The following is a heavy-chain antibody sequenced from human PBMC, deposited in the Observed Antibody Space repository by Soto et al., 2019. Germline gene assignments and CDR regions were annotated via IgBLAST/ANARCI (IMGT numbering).Heavy chain of an antibody. CDR1: GYNFPNFW. Sequence: PGESLKISCKGSGYNFPNFWIAWVRQMPGKGLEWMGMIHPDDSDARYSPSFEGQVTISADKSITTAYLQWSSLKASDTAIYYCARQYCSGGTCFSWLFGHWGQGTLVTVSS. D-gene: IGHD2-15*01. CDR3: ARQYCSGGTCFSWLFGH. J-gene: IGHJ4*02. V-gene: IGHV5-51*01. CDR2: IHPDDSDA.